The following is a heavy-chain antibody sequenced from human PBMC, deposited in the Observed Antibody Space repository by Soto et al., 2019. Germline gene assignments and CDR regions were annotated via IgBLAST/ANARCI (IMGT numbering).Heavy chain of an antibody. CDR2: ISHSGSV. V-gene: IGHV4-4*02. CDR1: GDSISTNYF. CDR3: ARSFGWYAIDY. Sequence: QVLLQESGPGLVQPSGTLSLSCAVSGDSISTNYFWGWVRQPPGKGLEWVGDISHSGSVNYNPSLKSRVTTSIDKSKNQFSPTLNSVTGADTAVYYCARSFGWYAIDYWGQGTLVIVSS. J-gene: IGHJ4*02. D-gene: IGHD6-19*01.